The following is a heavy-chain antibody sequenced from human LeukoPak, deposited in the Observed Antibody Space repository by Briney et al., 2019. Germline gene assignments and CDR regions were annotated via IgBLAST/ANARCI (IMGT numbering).Heavy chain of an antibody. D-gene: IGHD5-18*01. CDR1: GGTFSSYA. Sequence: GASVKVSCKASGGTFSSYAISWVRQAPGQGLEWMGGIIPIFGTANYAQKFQGRVTITADESTSTAYMELSSLRSEDTAVYYCARSTPQGWIPPLVATPSHYYYYMDVWGKGTTVTVSS. CDR2: IIPIFGTA. CDR3: ARSTPQGWIPPLVATPSHYYYYMDV. V-gene: IGHV1-69*01. J-gene: IGHJ6*03.